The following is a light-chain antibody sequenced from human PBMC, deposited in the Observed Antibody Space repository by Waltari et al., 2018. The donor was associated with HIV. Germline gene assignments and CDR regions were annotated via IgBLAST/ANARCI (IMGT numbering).Light chain of an antibody. CDR1: SSNIGTNT. V-gene: IGLV1-44*01. CDR3: ETWDARLNGVL. CDR2: SNN. Sequence: QSVLTQPPSASATPGHRVTISCSGSSSNIGTNTVNWYQQLPGTAPKLLLYSNNQRPSGVPDRFSGSKSGTSASLAISGIQSEDEADYFCETWDARLNGVLFGGGTKLTVL. J-gene: IGLJ2*01.